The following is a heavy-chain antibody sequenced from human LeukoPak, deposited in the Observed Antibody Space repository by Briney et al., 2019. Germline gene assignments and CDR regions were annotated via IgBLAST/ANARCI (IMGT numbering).Heavy chain of an antibody. CDR1: GFNFDDYA. Sequence: TGGSLRLSCAASGFNFDDYAMYWVRQAPGKGLEWVSSIGWNSGGIDYADSVKGRFTISRDNAKNSLYLQMNSLRAEDTALYYCAKDIMGGGQRGSFDYWGQGTLVTVSS. J-gene: IGHJ4*02. CDR2: IGWNSGGI. V-gene: IGHV3-9*01. CDR3: AKDIMGGGQRGSFDY. D-gene: IGHD3-16*01.